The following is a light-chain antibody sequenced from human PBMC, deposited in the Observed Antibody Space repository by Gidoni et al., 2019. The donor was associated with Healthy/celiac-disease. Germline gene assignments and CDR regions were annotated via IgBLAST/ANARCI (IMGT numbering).Light chain of an antibody. CDR2: AAS. CDR3: QKNNSASWT. V-gene: IGKV1-27*01. CDR1: QGIRNY. Sequence: DIQMTQSPSSLSASVGDRVPIPCRASQGIRNYLDWYQLKPGRVPKLLSYAASTLQSGGPSRVSVSGAGTDFTLTISSLQPEDVATYYCQKNNSASWTFGQXTKVEIK. J-gene: IGKJ1*01.